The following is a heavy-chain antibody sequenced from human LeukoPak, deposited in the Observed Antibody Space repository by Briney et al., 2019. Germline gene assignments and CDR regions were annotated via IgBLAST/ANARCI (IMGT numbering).Heavy chain of an antibody. J-gene: IGHJ4*02. D-gene: IGHD3-22*01. CDR2: INPNTDGR. CDR1: GYTFTAYY. Sequence: GASVKVSCKASGYTFTAYYMHWVRQAPGQGLEWMGWINPNTDGRNYAQKFQARVIVTRDTSISTAYMELSGLRSDDTAVYYCARSPYYDSRGYYNIDYWGQGTLVTVSS. V-gene: IGHV1-2*02. CDR3: ARSPYYDSRGYYNIDY.